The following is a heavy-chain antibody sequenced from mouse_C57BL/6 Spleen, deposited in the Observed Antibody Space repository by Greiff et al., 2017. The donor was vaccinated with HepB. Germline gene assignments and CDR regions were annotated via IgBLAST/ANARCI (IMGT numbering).Heavy chain of an antibody. CDR1: GYAFSSYW. CDR3: AGYYGSRDWYFDV. D-gene: IGHD1-1*01. V-gene: IGHV1-80*01. CDR2: IYPGDGDT. Sequence: QVQLKESGAELVKPGASVKISCKASGYAFSSYWMNWVKQRPGKGLEWIGQIYPGDGDTNYNGKFKGKATLTADKSSSTAYMQLSSLTSEDSAVYFCAGYYGSRDWYFDVWGTGTTVTVSS. J-gene: IGHJ1*03.